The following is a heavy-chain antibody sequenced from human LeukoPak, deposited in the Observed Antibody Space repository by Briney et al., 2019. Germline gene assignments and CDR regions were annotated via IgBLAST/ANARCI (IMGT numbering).Heavy chain of an antibody. D-gene: IGHD3-10*01. CDR2: FDPEDGET. Sequence: ASVKVSCKVCGYTLTELSMHWVRQAPGKGLEWMGGFDPEDGETIYAQKFQGRVTMTRNTSISTAYMELSSLRSEDTAVYYCARGNMVRRTPRWFDPWGQGTLVTVSS. J-gene: IGHJ5*02. CDR3: ARGNMVRRTPRWFDP. V-gene: IGHV1-24*01. CDR1: GYTLTELS.